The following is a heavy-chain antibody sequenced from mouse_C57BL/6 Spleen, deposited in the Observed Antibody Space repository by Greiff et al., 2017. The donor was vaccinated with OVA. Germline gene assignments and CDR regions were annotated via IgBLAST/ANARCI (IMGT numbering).Heavy chain of an antibody. J-gene: IGHJ4*01. CDR2: ISSGSSTI. Sequence: EVHLVESGGGLVKPGGSLKLSCAASGFTFSDYGMHWVRQAPEKGLEWVAYISSGSSTIYYADTVKGRFTISRDNAKNTLFLQMTSLRSEDTAMYYCARSYYVRAMDYWGQGTSVTVSS. D-gene: IGHD1-1*01. V-gene: IGHV5-17*01. CDR3: ARSYYVRAMDY. CDR1: GFTFSDYG.